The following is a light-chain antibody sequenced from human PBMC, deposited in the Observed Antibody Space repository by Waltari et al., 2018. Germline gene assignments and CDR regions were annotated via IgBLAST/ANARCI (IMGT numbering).Light chain of an antibody. CDR1: QSVETH. Sequence: EIVLTQSPATLSLSPGERATLSCRASQSVETHLAWYQQKPGQAPRLLIYDASNRATGIPARFSGSGSGTDFTLTISSLEPEDFAIYYCQQRNNWPPWTFGQGTKVEIK. CDR3: QQRNNWPPWT. CDR2: DAS. J-gene: IGKJ1*01. V-gene: IGKV3-11*01.